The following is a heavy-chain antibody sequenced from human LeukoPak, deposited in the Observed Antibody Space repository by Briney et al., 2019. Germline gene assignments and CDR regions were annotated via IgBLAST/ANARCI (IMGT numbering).Heavy chain of an antibody. CDR2: IYYSGSA. D-gene: IGHD3-10*01. Sequence: SETLSLTCTVSGGSISSSSYYWGWIRQPPGKGLEWIGSIYYSGSAYYNPSLKSRVTISVDTSKNQFSLKLSSVTAADTAVYYCARELLLLNAFDIWGQGTMVTVSS. CDR3: ARELLLLNAFDI. V-gene: IGHV4-39*07. J-gene: IGHJ3*02. CDR1: GGSISSSSYY.